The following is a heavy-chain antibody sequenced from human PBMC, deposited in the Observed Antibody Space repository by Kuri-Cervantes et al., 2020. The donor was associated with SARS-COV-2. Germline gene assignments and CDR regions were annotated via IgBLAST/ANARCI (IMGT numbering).Heavy chain of an antibody. CDR2: ISAYNAYT. J-gene: IGHJ4*02. CDR3: AGSVTGDLGDY. CDR1: GNTFTSFG. V-gene: IGHV1-18*01. Sequence: ASVKVSCKASGNTFTSFGISWVRQAPGQGLEWMGWISAYNAYTDYAQKFKGRVTMITDTTTSTAYMELRRLTSDDTAIYYCAGSVTGDLGDYWGQGTLVTVS. D-gene: IGHD7-27*01.